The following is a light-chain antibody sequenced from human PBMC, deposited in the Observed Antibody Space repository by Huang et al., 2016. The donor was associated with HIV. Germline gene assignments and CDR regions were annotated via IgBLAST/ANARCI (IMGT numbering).Light chain of an antibody. CDR1: QSLSRY. V-gene: IGKV1-39*01. Sequence: DIQMTQSPSSLSASIGDRVTITCRASQSLSRYLNWYQQKPGKAPNLLIYGASNLRSGVPSRFSGSGSGTDFTLTISSLQPEDFASYYCQQSHSTSAWTFGPGTKVDIK. CDR3: QQSHSTSAWT. J-gene: IGKJ1*01. CDR2: GAS.